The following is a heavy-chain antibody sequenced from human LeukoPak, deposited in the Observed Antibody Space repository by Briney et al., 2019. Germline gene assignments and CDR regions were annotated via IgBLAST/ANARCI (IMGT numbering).Heavy chain of an antibody. Sequence: GGSLRLSCAASGFTFSNYWMHWVRQAPGKGLVWVSRINNDGSTTDYADSVKGRFTISRDNAKNTLYLQMNSLRAEDTAVYYCARLPGSNYYYMDVWGKGTTVTGSS. D-gene: IGHD3-10*01. V-gene: IGHV3-74*01. CDR1: GFTFSNYW. CDR2: INNDGSTT. J-gene: IGHJ6*03. CDR3: ARLPGSNYYYMDV.